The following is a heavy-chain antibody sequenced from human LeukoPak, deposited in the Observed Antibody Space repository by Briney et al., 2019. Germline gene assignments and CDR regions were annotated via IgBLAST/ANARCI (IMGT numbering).Heavy chain of an antibody. CDR3: AKDSDYYDSSGFDY. CDR1: GFTFSDYY. J-gene: IGHJ4*02. CDR2: ISGSGGST. V-gene: IGHV3-23*01. D-gene: IGHD3-22*01. Sequence: GGSLRLSCAASGFTFSDYYMSWIRQAPGKGLEWVSAISGSGGSTYYADSVKGRFTISRDNSKNTLYLQMNSLRAEDTAVYYCAKDSDYYDSSGFDYWGQGTLVTVSS.